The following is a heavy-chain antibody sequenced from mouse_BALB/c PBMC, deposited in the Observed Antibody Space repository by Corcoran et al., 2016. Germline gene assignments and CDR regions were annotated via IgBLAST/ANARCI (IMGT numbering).Heavy chain of an antibody. J-gene: IGHJ1*01. D-gene: IGHD2-2*01. Sequence: QVTLKESGPGILQPSQTLRLNCSFTGFSLSTSGMGVCWIRQPSGKGLEWLAHIYWDDDKRYNPSLKSRLTISKDNSRNQVFLKITSVDTADTATYYCARRWLGYFDVLGAGTTVTVSS. CDR3: ARRWLGYFDV. V-gene: IGHV8-12*01. CDR2: IYWDDDK. CDR1: GFSLSTSGMG.